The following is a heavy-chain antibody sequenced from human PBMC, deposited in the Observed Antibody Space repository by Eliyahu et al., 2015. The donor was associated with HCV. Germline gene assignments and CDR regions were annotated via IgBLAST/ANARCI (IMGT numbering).Heavy chain of an antibody. CDR1: XFTFSSXA. V-gene: IGHV3-23*01. CDR2: ISGSGGST. CDR3: ARLHSDAPLDY. D-gene: IGHD3-16*01. J-gene: IGHJ4*02. Sequence: EVQLLESGGGLVQPGGSLRLSCAASXFTFSSXAMSWXRQAPGKGLEWVSTISGSGGSTYYTDSVKGXFTISRANSKNTLYLQMNSLRAEDTAVYYCARLHSDAPLDYWGQGTLVTVSS.